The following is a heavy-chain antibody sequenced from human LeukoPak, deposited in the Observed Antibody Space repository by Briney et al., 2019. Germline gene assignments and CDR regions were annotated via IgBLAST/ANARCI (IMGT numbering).Heavy chain of an antibody. CDR3: ARLGTGTTQYYFDY. CDR1: GVSISSSDYY. V-gene: IGHV4-39*01. CDR2: IYYSGRT. D-gene: IGHD1/OR15-1a*01. J-gene: IGHJ4*02. Sequence: SETLSLTCTVSGVSISSSDYYWGWIRQPPGKGLEWIGSIYYSGRTYYNPPLKSRVTISEDTSKNQFSLKLSSVTAADTAVYYCARLGTGTTQYYFDYWGQGTLVTVSS.